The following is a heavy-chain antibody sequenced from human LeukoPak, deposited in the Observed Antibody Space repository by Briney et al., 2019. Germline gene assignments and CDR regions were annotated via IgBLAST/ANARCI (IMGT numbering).Heavy chain of an antibody. CDR1: GFTYSRYS. Sequence: PGGSLRLSCAASGFTYSRYSMNWVRQAPGKGLEWVSSISSSSSYIYYADSVKGRFTISRDNAKNSLYLQMNSLRAEDTAVYYCARRGYYCSSTSCHFDYWGQGTLVTVSS. CDR2: ISSSSSYI. J-gene: IGHJ4*02. CDR3: ARRGYYCSSTSCHFDY. V-gene: IGHV3-21*01. D-gene: IGHD2-2*01.